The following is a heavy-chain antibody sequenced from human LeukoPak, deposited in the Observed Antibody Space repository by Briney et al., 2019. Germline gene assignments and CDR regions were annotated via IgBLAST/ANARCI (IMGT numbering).Heavy chain of an antibody. D-gene: IGHD3-10*02. J-gene: IGHJ4*02. CDR1: GYTFTDYY. CDR3: AADRLFGGQFDY. V-gene: IGHV1-2*02. Sequence: ASVKVSCKASGYTFTDYYMHWVRQAPGQGLEWMGWINPKNGGSHSAQKFQGRVTMTRDTSISTAYMEPTRLRSEDTAVYYCAADRLFGGQFDYWGQGTLVTVSS. CDR2: INPKNGGS.